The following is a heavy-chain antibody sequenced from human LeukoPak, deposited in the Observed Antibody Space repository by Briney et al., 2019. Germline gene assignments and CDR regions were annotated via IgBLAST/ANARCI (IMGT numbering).Heavy chain of an antibody. CDR1: GFTFSSNW. CDR2: IKGDGSST. D-gene: IGHD1-26*01. V-gene: IGHV3-74*01. CDR3: VRDGVGAPPFDY. J-gene: IGHJ4*02. Sequence: GGSLRLSCAASGFTFSSNWTHWVRHAPGKGLVWVSRIKGDGSSTSYADSVKGRFTISRDNAKNTLFLQMNSLRAEDTAVYYCVRDGVGAPPFDYWGQGALVTVSS.